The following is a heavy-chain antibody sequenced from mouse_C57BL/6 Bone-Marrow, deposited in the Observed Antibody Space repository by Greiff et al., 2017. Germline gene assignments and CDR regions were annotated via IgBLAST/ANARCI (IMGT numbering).Heavy chain of an antibody. D-gene: IGHD1-1*01. J-gene: IGHJ2*01. CDR3: AGLFITTVVAIDY. CDR2: IYPGSGST. V-gene: IGHV1-55*01. CDR1: GYTFTSYW. Sequence: VQLQQPGAELVKPGASVKMSCKASGYTFTSYWITWVKQRPGQGLEWIGDIYPGSGSTNYNEKFKSKATLTVDTSSSTAYMQLSSLTSEDSAVYYCAGLFITTVVAIDYWGQGTTLTVSS.